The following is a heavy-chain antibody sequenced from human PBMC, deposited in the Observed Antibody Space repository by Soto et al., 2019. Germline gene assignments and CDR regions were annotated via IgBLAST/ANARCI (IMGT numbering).Heavy chain of an antibody. Sequence: PRLSCAASGFTFSTYWMHWVRQAPGKGLVWVSRVKGDGSERTYADSVKGRFTISRDNTKNTLDLQMNSLRPEDTAVYYCVRAQWLADDVFDIWGHGTMVTVSS. D-gene: IGHD6-19*01. CDR3: VRAQWLADDVFDI. J-gene: IGHJ3*02. V-gene: IGHV3-74*01. CDR2: VKGDGSER. CDR1: GFTFSTYW.